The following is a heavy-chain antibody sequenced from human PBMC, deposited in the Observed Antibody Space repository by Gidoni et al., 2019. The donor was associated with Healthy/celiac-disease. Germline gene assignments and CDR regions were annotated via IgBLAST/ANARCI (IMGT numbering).Heavy chain of an antibody. Sequence: QVQLVESGGGVVQPGRSLRLSCAASGFTFSSYGMHLVRPATGKGLEWVAVIWYDGSNKYYADSVKGRFTISRDNSKNTLYLQMNSLRAEDTAVYYCAREQRSTYYDFWSGYDNGAKNIDYWGQGTLVTVSS. D-gene: IGHD3-3*01. CDR1: GFTFSSYG. J-gene: IGHJ4*02. CDR3: AREQRSTYYDFWSGYDNGAKNIDY. V-gene: IGHV3-33*01. CDR2: IWYDGSNK.